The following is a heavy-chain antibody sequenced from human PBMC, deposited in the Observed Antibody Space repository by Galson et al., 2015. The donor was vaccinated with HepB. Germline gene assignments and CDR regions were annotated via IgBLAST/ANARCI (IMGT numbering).Heavy chain of an antibody. CDR1: GGSISSGSYY. CDR2: IYTSGST. Sequence: QVQLQESGPGLVKPSQTLSLTCTVSGGSISSGSYYWSWIRQPAGKGLEWIGRIYTSGSTNYNPSLKSRVTMSVDTSKNQFSLKLSSVTAADTAVYYCARERPRYCSGGSCSHRIYYYYMDVWGKGTTVTVSS. CDR3: ARERPRYCSGGSCSHRIYYYYMDV. D-gene: IGHD2-15*01. V-gene: IGHV4-61*02. J-gene: IGHJ6*03.